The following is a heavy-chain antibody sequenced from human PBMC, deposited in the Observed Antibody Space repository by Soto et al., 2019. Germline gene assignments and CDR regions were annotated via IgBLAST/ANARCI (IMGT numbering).Heavy chain of an antibody. CDR3: AGYGDYFTVY. Sequence: QVQLVESGGGVVQPGRSLRLSCAASGFTFSSYGMHWVRQAPGKGLEWVAVISYDGSNKYYADSVKGRFTISRDNSKNTLYLQMNSLRAEDTAVYYCAGYGDYFTVYWGQGTLVTVSS. CDR1: GFTFSSYG. D-gene: IGHD4-17*01. CDR2: ISYDGSNK. J-gene: IGHJ4*02. V-gene: IGHV3-30*03.